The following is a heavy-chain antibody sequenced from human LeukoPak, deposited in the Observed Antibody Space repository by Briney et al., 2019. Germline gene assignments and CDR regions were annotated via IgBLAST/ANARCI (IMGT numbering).Heavy chain of an antibody. Sequence: VGALRLSCAASGFTFSSYGMHCGRQAPGEGLGWVSVIWDDGSNKYYADSVKGRFTISRDNSKNTLYLQMNSLRAEDTAVYYCASGPPRRLGPLAYWGQGTLVTVSS. CDR2: IWDDGSNK. J-gene: IGHJ4*02. V-gene: IGHV3-33*01. CDR3: ASGPPRRLGPLAY. CDR1: GFTFSSYG. D-gene: IGHD6-19*01.